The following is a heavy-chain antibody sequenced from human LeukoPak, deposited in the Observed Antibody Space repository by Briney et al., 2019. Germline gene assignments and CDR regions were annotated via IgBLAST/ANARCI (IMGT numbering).Heavy chain of an antibody. V-gene: IGHV3-74*01. Sequence: GGSLRLSCAASGFTFSSYWMHWVRQAPGKGLVWVSRINGDGGSTTYADSVKGRFTISRDKAKNSLYLQMNSLRAEDTAVYYCAREINWYFDLWGRGTLVTVSS. CDR1: GFTFSSYW. CDR2: INGDGGST. J-gene: IGHJ2*01. CDR3: AREINWYFDL.